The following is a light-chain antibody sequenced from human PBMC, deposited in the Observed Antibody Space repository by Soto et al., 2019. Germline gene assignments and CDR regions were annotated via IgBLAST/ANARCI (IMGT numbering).Light chain of an antibody. CDR1: QSVISSY. V-gene: IGKV3-20*01. CDR2: GAS. Sequence: VMTQSPATLSVSPGEGATLSCRASQSVISSYLAWYHQKPGQAPRLLIYGASSRATGIPDRFSGSGSGTDFTLSISRLEPEDFALYYCQQYGSSPRISFGQGTRLEIK. J-gene: IGKJ5*01. CDR3: QQYGSSPRIS.